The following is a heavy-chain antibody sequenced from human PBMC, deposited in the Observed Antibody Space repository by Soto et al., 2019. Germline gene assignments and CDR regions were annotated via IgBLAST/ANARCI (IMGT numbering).Heavy chain of an antibody. CDR2: ISAYNGNT. Sequence: ASVTVSCQTSGYTFTRYGISWVRQAPGQGLEWMGWISAYNGNTNYAQKLQGRVTMTTDTSTSTAYMELRSLRSDDTAVYYCARALYDFWSGYTTYYYYYMDVWGKGTTVTVSS. J-gene: IGHJ6*03. D-gene: IGHD3-3*01. CDR3: ARALYDFWSGYTTYYYYYMDV. CDR1: GYTFTRYG. V-gene: IGHV1-18*01.